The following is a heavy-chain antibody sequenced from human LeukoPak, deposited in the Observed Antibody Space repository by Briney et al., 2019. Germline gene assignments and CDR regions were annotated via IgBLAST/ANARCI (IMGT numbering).Heavy chain of an antibody. CDR2: IYSGGST. CDR1: GFTVSSNY. CDR3: ARDFSVNYGMDV. J-gene: IGHJ6*02. V-gene: IGHV3-53*01. Sequence: PGGSLRLSCAASGFTVSSNYMSWVRQAPGKGLEWVSVIYSGGSTYYADFVKGRFTISRDNSKNTLYLQMNSLRAEDTAVYYCARDFSVNYGMDVWGQGTTVTVSS. D-gene: IGHD3-10*01.